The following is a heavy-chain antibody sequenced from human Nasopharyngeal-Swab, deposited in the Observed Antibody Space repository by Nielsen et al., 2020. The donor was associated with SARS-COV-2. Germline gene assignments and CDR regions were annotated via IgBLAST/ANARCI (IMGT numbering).Heavy chain of an antibody. J-gene: IGHJ4*02. D-gene: IGHD2-2*01. Sequence: GGSLRLSCAASGFTFSSYGMHWVRQAPGKGLEWVAFIRYDGSNKYYADSVKGRFTISRDNSKNTLYLQMNSLRAEDTAVYYCAKDLGYCSSTSCAAGSFDYWGQGTLVTVFS. CDR1: GFTFSSYG. CDR3: AKDLGYCSSTSCAAGSFDY. V-gene: IGHV3-30*02. CDR2: IRYDGSNK.